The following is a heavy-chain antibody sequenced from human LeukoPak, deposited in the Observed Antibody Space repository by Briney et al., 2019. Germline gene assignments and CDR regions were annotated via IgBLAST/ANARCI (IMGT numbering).Heavy chain of an antibody. CDR2: ILSVGSTT. J-gene: IGHJ5*02. CDR1: GVTFSSYG. CDR3: ARGVSTAALVFDA. V-gene: IGHV3-30*02. D-gene: IGHD6-25*01. Sequence: WGSLRLSCAASGVTFSSYGMRWVRQAPGKGLEWVAFILSVGSTTYYADSVKGRFTISRDNSKNTPYMQMNILRAEDTAVYYGARGVSTAALVFDACNQETLVTVSS.